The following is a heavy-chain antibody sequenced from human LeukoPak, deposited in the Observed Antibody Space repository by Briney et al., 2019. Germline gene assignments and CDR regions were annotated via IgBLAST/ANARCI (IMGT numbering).Heavy chain of an antibody. CDR3: AKEGTVTSFY. J-gene: IGHJ4*02. V-gene: IGHV3-30*18. D-gene: IGHD4-17*01. Sequence: GRSLRLSCAASGFTFSSYGMHWVRQAPGKGLEWVAVISYDGSNKYYADSVKGRFTISRDNSKNTLYLQMNSLRAEDTAVYYCAKEGTVTSFYWGQGTLLTVSS. CDR2: ISYDGSNK. CDR1: GFTFSSYG.